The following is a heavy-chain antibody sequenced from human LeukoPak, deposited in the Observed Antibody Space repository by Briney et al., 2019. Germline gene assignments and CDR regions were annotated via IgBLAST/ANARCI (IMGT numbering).Heavy chain of an antibody. CDR2: IDRNNNIL. CDR1: GFSFSSYI. Sequence: RPGGSLRLSCAASGFSFSSYIMNSVPQAPGRGLELVSYIDRNNNILYYADALNDRFNISRDNANKSLYVQMDSLRNDHTSVYYRARELCGGGQCSDYWGQGTIVTVPS. V-gene: IGHV3-48*02. CDR3: ARELCGGGQCSDY. J-gene: IGHJ4*02. D-gene: IGHD2-21*01.